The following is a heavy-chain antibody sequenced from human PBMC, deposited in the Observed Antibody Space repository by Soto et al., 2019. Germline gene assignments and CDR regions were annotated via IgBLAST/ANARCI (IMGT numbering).Heavy chain of an antibody. D-gene: IGHD3-16*02. Sequence: QVQLVESGGGLVKPGGSLRLSCEASGFTFSDYYMAWIRQAPGKGLEWVSYISTSDGTIYYADSVKGRFTISRDNSKTSLFMQMNSLRAEETAVFYCARLIDFGPLRGHFDVWGQGTMVTVSS. V-gene: IGHV3-11*01. CDR3: ARLIDFGPLRGHFDV. J-gene: IGHJ3*01. CDR2: ISTSDGTI. CDR1: GFTFSDYY.